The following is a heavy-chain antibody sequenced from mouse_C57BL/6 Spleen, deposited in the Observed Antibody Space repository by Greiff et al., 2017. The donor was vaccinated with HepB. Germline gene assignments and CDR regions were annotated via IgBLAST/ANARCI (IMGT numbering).Heavy chain of an antibody. D-gene: IGHD2-1*01. CDR1: GFSLTSYG. Sequence: VQLQESGPGLVQPSQSLSITCTVSGFSLTSYGVHWVRQSPGKGLEWLGVIWSGGSTDYNAAFISRLSISKDNSKSQVFFKMNSLQADDTAIYYCARNWGNYPYYAMDYWGQGTSVTVSS. J-gene: IGHJ4*01. CDR2: IWSGGST. CDR3: ARNWGNYPYYAMDY. V-gene: IGHV2-2*01.